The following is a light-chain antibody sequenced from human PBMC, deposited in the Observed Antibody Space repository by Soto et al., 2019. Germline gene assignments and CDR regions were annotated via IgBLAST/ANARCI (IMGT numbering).Light chain of an antibody. CDR1: SSNIGSGYD. Sequence: QSLLREPPSVSGAPGHRFTISCTGKSSNIGSGYDVHWYQQLPGTAPKLLIYGNGNRPSGVPDRFSVSESGTSASLAITGLQAEDEADYYCQSYDSRLSAYVFGTGTKVTVL. CDR3: QSYDSRLSAYV. J-gene: IGLJ1*01. CDR2: GNG. V-gene: IGLV1-40*01.